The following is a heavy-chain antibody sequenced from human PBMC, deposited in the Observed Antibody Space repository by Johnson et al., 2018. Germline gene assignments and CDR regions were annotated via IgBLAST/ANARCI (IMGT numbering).Heavy chain of an antibody. D-gene: IGHD2-2*01. J-gene: IGHJ6*03. V-gene: IGHV3-66*01. CDR3: AKAVRRIVVVPAVNYMDV. CDR1: GFTVSSNY. Sequence: QLVQSGGGLVQPGGSLXLSCAASGFTVSSNYMSWVRQAPGKGLEWVSVIYSGGSTYYADSVKGRFTISRDKTKNTLYLQMNSLRAEDTAVYYCAKAVRRIVVVPAVNYMDVWGKGTTVTVSS. CDR2: IYSGGST.